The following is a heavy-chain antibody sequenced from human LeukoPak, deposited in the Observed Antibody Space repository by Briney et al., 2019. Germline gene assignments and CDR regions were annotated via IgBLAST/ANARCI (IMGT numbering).Heavy chain of an antibody. CDR3: AREGGYCSSTSCYGQFDY. CDR2: IYYSGST. V-gene: IGHV4-59*01. CDR1: GGSISSYY. D-gene: IGHD2-2*01. J-gene: IGHJ4*02. Sequence: SETLSLTCTVSGGSISSYYWSWIRQPPGKGLEWIGYIYYSGSTNYNPSLKSRVTISVDTSKNQFSLKLSSVTAADTAVYYCAREGGYCSSTSCYGQFDYWGQGTLVTASS.